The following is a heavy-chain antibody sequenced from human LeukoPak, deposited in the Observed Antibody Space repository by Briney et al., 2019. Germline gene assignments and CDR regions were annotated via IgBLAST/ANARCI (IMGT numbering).Heavy chain of an antibody. CDR1: GGSFSGYY. J-gene: IGHJ4*02. CDR3: ARRYGWVDY. Sequence: SETLSLTCAVYGGSFSGYYWSWIRQPPGKGLEWIGEINHSGSTNYNPSLKSRVTISVDTSKNQFSLKLSSVTAADTAVYYCARRYGWVDYWGQGTLVTVSS. D-gene: IGHD2-8*02. CDR2: INHSGST. V-gene: IGHV4-34*01.